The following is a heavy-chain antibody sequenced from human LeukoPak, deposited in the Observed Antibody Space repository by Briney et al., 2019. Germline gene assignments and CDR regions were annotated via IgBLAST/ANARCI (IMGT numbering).Heavy chain of an antibody. CDR2: INPNSGGT. V-gene: IGHV1-2*02. J-gene: IGHJ6*02. CDR3: ASKYSYGKTYYYYYGMDV. CDR1: GYTFTGYY. D-gene: IGHD5-18*01. Sequence: GASVKVSCKASGYTFTGYYMHWVRQAPGQGLEWMGWINPNSGGTNYAQKFQGRVIMTRDTSISTAYMELSRLRSDDTAVYYCASKYSYGKTYYYYYGMDVWGQGTTVTVSS.